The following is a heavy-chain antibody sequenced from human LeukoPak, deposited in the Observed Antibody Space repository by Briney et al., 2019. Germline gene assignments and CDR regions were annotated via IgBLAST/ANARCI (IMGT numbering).Heavy chain of an antibody. D-gene: IGHD5-24*01. J-gene: IGHJ3*02. V-gene: IGHV3-21*01. CDR2: ISSSSSYI. CDR1: GFTFSSYS. CDR3: ARVGGGGYNYEAFDI. Sequence: GGSLRPSCAASGFTFSSYSMNWVRQAPGKGLEWVPSISSSSSYIYYADSVKGRFTISRDNAKNSLYLQMNSLRAEDTAVYYCARVGGGGYNYEAFDIWGQGTMVTVSS.